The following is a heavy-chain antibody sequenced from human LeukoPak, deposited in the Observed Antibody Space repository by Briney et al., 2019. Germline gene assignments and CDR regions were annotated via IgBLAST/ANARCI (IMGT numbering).Heavy chain of an antibody. V-gene: IGHV3-33*01. CDR1: GFTFSNYG. Sequence: PGGSVSLSCAASGFTFSNYGMHWVRQAPGKGLEWVAVIWYDGSNKYYADSVKGRFTISRDNSKNTLYLQMSSLRAEDTALYYCARDESYSAVKWGQGTPVTVSS. CDR2: IWYDGSNK. J-gene: IGHJ1*01. D-gene: IGHD4-11*01. CDR3: ARDESYSAVK.